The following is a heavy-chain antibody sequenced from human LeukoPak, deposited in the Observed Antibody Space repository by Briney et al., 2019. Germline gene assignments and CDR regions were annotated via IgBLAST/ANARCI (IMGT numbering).Heavy chain of an antibody. CDR2: IMPIFGTA. CDR3: ARADIRSIASSGWYGFDY. J-gene: IGHJ4*02. Sequence: GSSVKVSSKASGGTFSSYAISWVRQAPGQGLEWMAGIMPIFGTANYAQKFQGRVTITADESTSAAYMELSSLRSEDTAVYYCARADIRSIASSGWYGFDYWGQGTLVTVS. CDR1: GGTFSSYA. V-gene: IGHV1-69*01. D-gene: IGHD6-19*01.